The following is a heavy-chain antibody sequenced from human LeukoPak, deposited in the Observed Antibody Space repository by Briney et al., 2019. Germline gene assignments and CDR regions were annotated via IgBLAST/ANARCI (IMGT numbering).Heavy chain of an antibody. Sequence: GGSLRLSCGASGFTFSSHAMGWVRQAPGKGLEWVSVISGSDDRTYYADSVKGRFTISRDNSKNTLYLQMNSLRAEDTAVYYCAKSLYYYDSSGYYYWWGQGTLVTVSS. J-gene: IGHJ4*02. CDR2: ISGSDDRT. CDR1: GFTFSSHA. V-gene: IGHV3-23*01. CDR3: AKSLYYYDSSGYYYW. D-gene: IGHD3-22*01.